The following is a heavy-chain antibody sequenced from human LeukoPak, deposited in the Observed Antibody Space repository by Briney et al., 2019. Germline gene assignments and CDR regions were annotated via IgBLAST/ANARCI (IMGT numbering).Heavy chain of an antibody. Sequence: GGSLRLSCAASGFTFSDYTMNWVRQAPGKGLEWVSSITSGSGYTYYADSVKGRFTISRDNAKNSLYLQMNGLRDGDTAVYSCATERVTATSTPHFDYWGQGTLVTASS. CDR2: ITSGSGYT. J-gene: IGHJ4*02. D-gene: IGHD2-21*02. CDR3: ATERVTATSTPHFDY. V-gene: IGHV3-21*01. CDR1: GFTFSDYT.